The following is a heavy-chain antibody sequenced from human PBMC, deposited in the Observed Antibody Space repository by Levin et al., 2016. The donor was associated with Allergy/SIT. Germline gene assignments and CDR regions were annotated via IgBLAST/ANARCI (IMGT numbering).Heavy chain of an antibody. V-gene: IGHV1-18*01. D-gene: IGHD3-22*01. CDR3: ARDSRYYDSSRNAFDI. Sequence: ASVKVSCKASGYTFTSYGISWVRQAPGQGLEWMGWISAYNGNTNYAQKLQGRVTMTTDTSTSTAYMELRSLRSDDTAVYYCARDSRYYDSSRNAFDIWGQGTMVTVSS. J-gene: IGHJ3*02. CDR1: GYTFTSYG. CDR2: ISAYNGNT.